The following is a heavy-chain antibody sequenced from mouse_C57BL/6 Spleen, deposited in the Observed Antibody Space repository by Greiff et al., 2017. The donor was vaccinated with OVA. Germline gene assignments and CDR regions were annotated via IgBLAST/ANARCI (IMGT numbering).Heavy chain of an antibody. J-gene: IGHJ3*01. CDR2: IYPSDSET. CDR3: ARVWDGAWFAY. D-gene: IGHD4-1*01. CDR1: GYTFTSYW. Sequence: QVQLQQPGAELVRPGSSVKLSCKASGYTFTSYWMDWVKQRPGQGLEWIGNIYPSDSETHYNQKFKDKATLTVDKSSSTAYMQLSSLTSEDSAVYYCARVWDGAWFAYWGQGTLVTVSA. V-gene: IGHV1-61*01.